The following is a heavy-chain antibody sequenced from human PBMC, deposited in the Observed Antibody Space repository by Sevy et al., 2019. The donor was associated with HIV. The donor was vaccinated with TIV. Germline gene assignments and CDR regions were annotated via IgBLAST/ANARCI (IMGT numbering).Heavy chain of an antibody. CDR3: ARDKGYELLHLKDAFDF. Sequence: GGSLRLSCAASKFDFSAYGMNWVRQAPGQGLEWVSYISGSSSFIHYSDSVKGRFTVSRDNAKKSHYLQMNNLRVEDTAVYFCARDKGYELLHLKDAFDFWGQGTLVTVSS. V-gene: IGHV3-21*01. J-gene: IGHJ3*01. CDR2: ISGSSSFI. D-gene: IGHD2-15*01. CDR1: KFDFSAYG.